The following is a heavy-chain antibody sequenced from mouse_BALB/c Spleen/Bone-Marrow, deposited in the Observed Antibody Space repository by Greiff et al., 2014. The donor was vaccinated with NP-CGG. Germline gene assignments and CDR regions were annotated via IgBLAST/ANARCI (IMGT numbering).Heavy chain of an antibody. CDR1: GYTFTSYV. D-gene: IGHD2-4*01. Sequence: EVQLQQSGPELVKPGASVKMSCKASGYTFTSYVMHWVKQKPGQGLEWIGYINPYDDGTTYNEKFKGKATLTSDKSSSTAYMELNSLTSEDSAVYYCARGNYYDYDYFDYWGQGTTLTVSS. CDR3: ARGNYYDYDYFDY. CDR2: INPYDDGT. V-gene: IGHV1-14*01. J-gene: IGHJ2*01.